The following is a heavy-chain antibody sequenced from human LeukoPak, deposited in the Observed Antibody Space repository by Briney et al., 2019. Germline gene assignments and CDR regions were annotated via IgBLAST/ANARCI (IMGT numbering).Heavy chain of an antibody. J-gene: IGHJ4*02. D-gene: IGHD5-18*01. CDR2: IRYDGSNK. CDR1: EFIFSTYG. Sequence: GGSLRLSCTASEFIFSTYGMHWVRQAPGKGLEWVAFIRYDGSNKYYADSVKGRFTISRDNSKNTLYLQMNSLRAEDTAVYYCASSRIQLWLIDYWGQGTLVTVSS. CDR3: ASSRIQLWLIDY. V-gene: IGHV3-30*02.